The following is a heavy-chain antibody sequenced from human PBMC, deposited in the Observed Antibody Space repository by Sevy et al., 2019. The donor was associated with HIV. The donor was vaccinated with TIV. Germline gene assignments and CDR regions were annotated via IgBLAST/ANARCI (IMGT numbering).Heavy chain of an antibody. D-gene: IGHD3-22*01. V-gene: IGHV4-61*01. CDR2: IYYSGST. CDR3: ARDRRYYYDSSGYYPGD. J-gene: IGHJ4*02. CDR1: GGSVSSGSYY. Sequence: SETLSLTCTVSGGSVSSGSYYWSWIRQPPGKGLEWIGYIYYSGSTNYNPSLKSRVTISVDTSKNQFSLKLSSVTAADTAVYYCARDRRYYYDSSGYYPGDWGQGTLVTVSS.